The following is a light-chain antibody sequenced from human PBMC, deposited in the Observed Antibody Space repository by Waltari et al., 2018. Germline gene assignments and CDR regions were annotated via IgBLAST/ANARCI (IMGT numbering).Light chain of an antibody. J-gene: IGKJ2*01. V-gene: IGKV3-20*01. CDR2: DAS. CDR1: QRVSSSH. Sequence: EIVLTQSPGTLSLSPGERATLSCRASQRVSSSHLARYQQKPGQAPRLLIYDASRRATGIPDRFSGSGSGTDFTLTISRLEPEDFAVFYCNQYGSSPVTFGQGTKLEIK. CDR3: NQYGSSPVT.